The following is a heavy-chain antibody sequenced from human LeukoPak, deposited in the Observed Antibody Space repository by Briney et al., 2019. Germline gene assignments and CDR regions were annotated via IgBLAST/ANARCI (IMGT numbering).Heavy chain of an antibody. V-gene: IGHV3-21*01. Sequence: GGSLRLSCAASGFTFSSYSMNWVRQAPGKGLEWVSSISSSSSYIYYADSVKGRFTISRDNSKNTLYLQMNSLRAEDTAVYYCAKVKGLYYDSSGYYETSYYFDYWGQGTLVTVSS. D-gene: IGHD3-22*01. CDR1: GFTFSSYS. J-gene: IGHJ4*02. CDR2: ISSSSSYI. CDR3: AKVKGLYYDSSGYYETSYYFDY.